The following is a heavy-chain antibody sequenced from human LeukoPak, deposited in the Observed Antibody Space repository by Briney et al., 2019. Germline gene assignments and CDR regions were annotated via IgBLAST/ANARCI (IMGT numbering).Heavy chain of an antibody. Sequence: ASVKVSCKASGYTFTGYYMRWVRQAPGQGPEWMGWINPNSGGTNYAQNFQGRVTMTRDTSISTAYMEVSRLRSDDTAVYYCAREDSSGYDYWGQGTLVTVSS. CDR1: GYTFTGYY. J-gene: IGHJ4*02. D-gene: IGHD3-22*01. V-gene: IGHV1-2*02. CDR2: INPNSGGT. CDR3: AREDSSGYDY.